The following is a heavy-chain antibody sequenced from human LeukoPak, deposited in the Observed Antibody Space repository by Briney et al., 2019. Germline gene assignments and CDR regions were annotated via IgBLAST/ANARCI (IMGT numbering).Heavy chain of an antibody. CDR3: ARGLTKRGYSYGIALFAP. CDR2: IKQDGSEK. V-gene: IGHV3-7*03. CDR1: AFTFSSYW. J-gene: IGHJ5*02. Sequence: GGSLRLSWAASAFTFSSYWMSWVRQAPGKGLEWVANIKQDGSEKYYVDSVKGRLTISRDNAKNSLYLQMNSLRAEDTALYYCARGLTKRGYSYGIALFAPWGQGTLVTVSS. D-gene: IGHD5-18*01.